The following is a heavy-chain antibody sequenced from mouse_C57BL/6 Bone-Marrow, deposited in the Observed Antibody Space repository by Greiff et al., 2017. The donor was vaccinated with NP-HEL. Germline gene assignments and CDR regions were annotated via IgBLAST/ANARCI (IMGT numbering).Heavy chain of an antibody. CDR1: GFNIKDDY. J-gene: IGHJ2*01. V-gene: IGHV14-4*01. CDR3: TRYYYDYDVDY. Sequence: VQLQQSGAELVRPGASVKLSCTASGFNIKDDYMPWVKQRPEQGLEWIGWIDPENGDTEYASKFQGKATITADTSSNTAYLQLSSLTSEDTAVYYCTRYYYDYDVDYGGQGTTLTVSS. D-gene: IGHD2-4*01. CDR2: IDPENGDT.